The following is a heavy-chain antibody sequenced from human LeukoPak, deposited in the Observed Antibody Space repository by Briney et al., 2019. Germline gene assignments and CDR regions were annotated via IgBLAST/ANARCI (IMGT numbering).Heavy chain of an antibody. J-gene: IGHJ6*03. V-gene: IGHV1-2*02. CDR3: ARDEGLAAAGRGYYYYYMDV. Sequence: GASVKVSCKASGYTFTGYYMHWVRQAPGQGLEWMGWINPNSGGTNYAQKFQGRVTMTRDTSISTAYMELSRLRSEDTAVYYCARDEGLAAAGRGYYYYYMDVWGKGTTVTVSS. CDR1: GYTFTGYY. CDR2: INPNSGGT. D-gene: IGHD6-13*01.